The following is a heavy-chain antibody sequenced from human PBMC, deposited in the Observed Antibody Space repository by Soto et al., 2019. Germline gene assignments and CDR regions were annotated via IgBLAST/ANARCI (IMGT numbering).Heavy chain of an antibody. Sequence: QVQLQESGPGLVKPSETLSLTCTVSGGSISSYYWSWIRQPPGKGLEWIGYIYCSGSTNYNPSLKSRVTIAVDTSKNQFSLKLGSVTAADTAVYYCAAFRDYGDYGWFDPWGQGPLVTVSS. CDR2: IYCSGST. J-gene: IGHJ5*02. CDR3: AAFRDYGDYGWFDP. D-gene: IGHD4-17*01. CDR1: GGSISSYY. V-gene: IGHV4-59*08.